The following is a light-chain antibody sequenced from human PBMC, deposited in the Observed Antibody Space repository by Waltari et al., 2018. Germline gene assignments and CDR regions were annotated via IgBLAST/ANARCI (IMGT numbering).Light chain of an antibody. V-gene: IGKV2-40*01. CDR2: EVS. CDR1: QSLLDSEDGNTY. CDR3: MQGIEYPPWT. Sequence: DIVMTQTPLSLPVTPGEPASISCRYSQSLLDSEDGNTYLEWYLQKPGQSPQPLIYEVSNRASGVPDRFSGSGSDTDFTLKISRVEAEDVGVYHCMQGIEYPPWTFGQGTKVEIK. J-gene: IGKJ1*01.